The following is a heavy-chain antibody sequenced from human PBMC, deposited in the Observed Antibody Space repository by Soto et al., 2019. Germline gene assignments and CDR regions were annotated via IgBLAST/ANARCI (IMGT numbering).Heavy chain of an antibody. Sequence: QVQLQQWGARLLKPSETLSLTCGVYGGSFSGHYWSWIRQTPGKGLEWIGEINHSGITNYSPSLNLRVTMSLGTAKKQISLKLTSVTAADTADYYCATVGGPWTTDNAFDIWGQGTMVTVSS. D-gene: IGHD4-17*01. J-gene: IGHJ3*02. CDR1: GGSFSGHY. V-gene: IGHV4-34*01. CDR3: ATVGGPWTTDNAFDI. CDR2: INHSGIT.